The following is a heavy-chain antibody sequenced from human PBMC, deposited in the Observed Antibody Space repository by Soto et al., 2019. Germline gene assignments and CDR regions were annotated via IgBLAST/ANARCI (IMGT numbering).Heavy chain of an antibody. CDR2: ISWNSGSI. D-gene: IGHD4-17*01. Sequence: GGSLRLSCAASGFTFDDYAMHWVRQAPGKGLEWVSGISWNSGSIGYADSVKGRFTISRDNAKNSLYLQMNSLRAEDTALYYCAKDPLPTRGDYVHYYYYMDVWGKGTTVTGSS. CDR1: GFTFDDYA. J-gene: IGHJ6*03. CDR3: AKDPLPTRGDYVHYYYYMDV. V-gene: IGHV3-9*01.